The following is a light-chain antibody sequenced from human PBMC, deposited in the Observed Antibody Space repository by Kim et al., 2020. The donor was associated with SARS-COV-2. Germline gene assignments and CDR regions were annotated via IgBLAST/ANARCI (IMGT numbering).Light chain of an antibody. CDR1: SNNVGNQG. Sequence: PTATLTCTGNSNNVGNQGAAWLQQEEGHPPKLRSYRNDNRPSGISERFSASRSGNTASLTITGLQPEDEADYYCSAWDSSLSSWVFGGGTQLTVL. V-gene: IGLV10-54*01. CDR3: SAWDSSLSSWV. CDR2: RND. J-gene: IGLJ3*02.